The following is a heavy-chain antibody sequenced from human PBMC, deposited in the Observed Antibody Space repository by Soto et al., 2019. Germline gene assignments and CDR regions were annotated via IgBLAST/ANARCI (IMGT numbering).Heavy chain of an antibody. Sequence: ASVKVSCKVSGYTLTKLSMHWVRQAPGKGLEWMGGFDPEDAEIIYAQKFQGRVTMTEDTSTDTAYMELSSLRSEDTAVYYCAGITMIVVGAYGMDVWGQGTTVTVSS. CDR3: AGITMIVVGAYGMDV. CDR1: GYTLTKLS. D-gene: IGHD3-22*01. J-gene: IGHJ6*02. CDR2: FDPEDAEI. V-gene: IGHV1-24*01.